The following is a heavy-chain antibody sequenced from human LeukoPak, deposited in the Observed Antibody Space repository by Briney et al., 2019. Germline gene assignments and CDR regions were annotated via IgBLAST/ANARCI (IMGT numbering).Heavy chain of an antibody. CDR1: GFTFSSHA. CDR3: AKYSSGWFIYYYMDV. D-gene: IGHD6-19*01. V-gene: IGHV3-23*01. J-gene: IGHJ6*03. Sequence: GGPLRLSCAASGFTFSSHAMSWVRQAPGKGLEWVSGISGTGGSTQYADPVKGRFIISRDNSKNTLYLQMNGLRAEDTAVYYCAKYSSGWFIYYYMDVWGKGTTVTVSS. CDR2: ISGTGGST.